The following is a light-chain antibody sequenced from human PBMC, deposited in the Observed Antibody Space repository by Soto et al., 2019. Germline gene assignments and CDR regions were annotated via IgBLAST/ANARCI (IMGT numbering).Light chain of an antibody. CDR3: QQYGSSPLT. CDR1: RSVTANF. Sequence: EIVLTQSPGTLSLSAGERATLSCRASRSVTANFVAWYHHKPGRPPRLLIYGASNRATGISDRFAGSGSGTDFTLTISSLEPGDVGMFYCQQYGSSPLTFGRGTKEDVK. CDR2: GAS. V-gene: IGKV3-20*01. J-gene: IGKJ4*01.